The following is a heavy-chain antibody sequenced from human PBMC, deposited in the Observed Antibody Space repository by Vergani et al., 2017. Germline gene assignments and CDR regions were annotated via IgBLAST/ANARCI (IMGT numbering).Heavy chain of an antibody. CDR1: GGTFSSYA. CDR3: AMVPVYCSGGSCYPVYFHH. V-gene: IGHV1-69*01. D-gene: IGHD2-15*01. Sequence: QVQLVQSGAEVKKPGSSVKVSCKASGGTFSSYAISWVRQAPGQGLEWMGGIIPIFGTANYAQKFQGRVTITADETTSTAYMELTSLRSEDTAVYYCAMVPVYCSGGSCYPVYFHHWGQGTLVTVSS. J-gene: IGHJ1*01. CDR2: IIPIFGTA.